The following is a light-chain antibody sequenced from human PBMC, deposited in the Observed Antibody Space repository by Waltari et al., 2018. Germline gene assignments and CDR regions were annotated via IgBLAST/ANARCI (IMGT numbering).Light chain of an antibody. Sequence: DIQMTQSPSSLSTSVGDRVTITCRASQSISTYLNWCQQKPGKAPKRLIYAASNLQSGVPSRFRGSGSGTDFALTISSLQPEDFATYYCQQSSTTPRTFGQGTKVEIK. V-gene: IGKV1-39*01. CDR3: QQSSTTPRT. CDR2: AAS. CDR1: QSISTY. J-gene: IGKJ1*01.